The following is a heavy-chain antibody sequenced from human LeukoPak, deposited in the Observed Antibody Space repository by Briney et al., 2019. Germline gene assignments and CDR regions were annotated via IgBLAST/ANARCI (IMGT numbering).Heavy chain of an antibody. J-gene: IGHJ4*02. V-gene: IGHV4-59*01. CDR3: ARRGNFDY. D-gene: IGHD3-10*01. CDR1: GGSISSYY. Sequence: SETLSLTCTVSGGSISSYYWSWIRQPPGKGLEWIGSIQYSRSSNYNSSLKSRVTVSVDTSKNQFSLNLSSVTAADTAVYYCARRGNFDYWGQGTLVTVSS. CDR2: IQYSRSS.